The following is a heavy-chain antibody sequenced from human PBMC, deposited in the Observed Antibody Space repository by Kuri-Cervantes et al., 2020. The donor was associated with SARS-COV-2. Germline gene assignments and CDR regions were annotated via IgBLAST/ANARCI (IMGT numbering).Heavy chain of an antibody. CDR1: GFTFSSYD. J-gene: IGHJ3*02. D-gene: IGHD2-2*01. Sequence: GGSLRLSCAACGFTFSSYDMHWVRQATGKGLEWVSAIGTAGDTYYPGSVKGQFTISRENAKNSLYLQMNSLRAGDTAVYYCAREGDIVVVHDAFDIWGQGTMVTVSS. CDR2: IGTAGDT. V-gene: IGHV3-13*03. CDR3: AREGDIVVVHDAFDI.